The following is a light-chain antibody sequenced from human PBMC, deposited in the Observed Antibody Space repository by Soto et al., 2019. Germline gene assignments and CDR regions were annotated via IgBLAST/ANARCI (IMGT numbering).Light chain of an antibody. CDR1: QSVSSN. CDR2: GAS. V-gene: IGKV3-15*01. CDR3: QQYNNWPLT. J-gene: IGKJ4*01. Sequence: EIVMTQSPATLSLSPGERATLSCRASQSVSSNLAWYQQKPGQAPRLLIYGASTRDTGIPGRFSGSGSGTQFTLTISSLQSEDFAVYYCQQYNNWPLTFGGGTKVEIK.